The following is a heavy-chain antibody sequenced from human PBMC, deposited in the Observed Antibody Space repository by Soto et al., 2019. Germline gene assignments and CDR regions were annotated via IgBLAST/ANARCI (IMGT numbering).Heavy chain of an antibody. CDR2: INPSGGST. CDR3: AREGCFTGTTGTTHYGIDF. J-gene: IGHJ6*02. CDR1: GYTFTSYY. D-gene: IGHD1-1*01. Sequence: ASVKVSCKASGYTFTSYYMHWVRQAPGQGLEWMGIINPSGGSTSYAQKFQGRVTMTRDTSTSTVYMELSSLRSEDTAVYYCAREGCFTGTTGTTHYGIDFRAQRTTVTGSS. V-gene: IGHV1-46*03.